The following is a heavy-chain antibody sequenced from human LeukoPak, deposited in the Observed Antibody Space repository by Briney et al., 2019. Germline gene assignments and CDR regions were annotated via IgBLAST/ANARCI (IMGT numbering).Heavy chain of an antibody. CDR1: GFTFSSYA. V-gene: IGHV3-23*01. CDR2: ISGSGGST. Sequence: GGSLRLSCAASGFTFSSYAMSWVRQAPGKGLEWVSAISGSGGSTYYADSVKGRFTISRDNSKNTLYLQMNSLRAEDTAVYYCAKPVHNYYDSGGYYGYWGQGTLVTVSS. CDR3: AKPVHNYYDSGGYYGY. J-gene: IGHJ4*02. D-gene: IGHD3-22*01.